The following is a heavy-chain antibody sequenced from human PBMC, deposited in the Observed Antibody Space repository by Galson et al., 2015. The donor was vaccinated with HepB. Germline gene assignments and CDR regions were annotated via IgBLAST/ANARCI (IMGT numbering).Heavy chain of an antibody. D-gene: IGHD6-19*01. CDR2: IYPGDSDT. Sequence: QSGAEVKKPGESLKISCKGSGYSFTSYWIGWVRQMPGKGLEWMGIIYPGDSDTRYSPSFQGQVTISADKSISTAYLQWSSLKASDTAMYYCARHGWVVSSGWYALSNFDLWGRGTLVTVSS. CDR3: ARHGWVVSSGWYALSNFDL. J-gene: IGHJ2*01. V-gene: IGHV5-51*01. CDR1: GYSFTSYW.